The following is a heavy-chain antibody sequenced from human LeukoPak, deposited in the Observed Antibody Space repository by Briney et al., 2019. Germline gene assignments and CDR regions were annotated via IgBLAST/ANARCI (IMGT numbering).Heavy chain of an antibody. J-gene: IGHJ6*02. CDR3: ARLPVVPAAMKVGYYYYGMDV. CDR1: GFTFSDYY. CDR2: ISSSGSTI. Sequence: PGGSLRLSCAASGFTFSDYYMSWIRQAPGKGLEWVSYISSSGSTIYYADSVKGRFIISRDNAKNSLYLQMNSLRAEDTAVYYCARLPVVPAAMKVGYYYYGMDVWGQGTTVTVSS. D-gene: IGHD2-2*01. V-gene: IGHV3-11*01.